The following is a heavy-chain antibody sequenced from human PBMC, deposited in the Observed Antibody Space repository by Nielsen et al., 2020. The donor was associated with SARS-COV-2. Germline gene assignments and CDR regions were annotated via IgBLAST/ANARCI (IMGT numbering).Heavy chain of an antibody. CDR2: IRYDGSNK. CDR1: GFTFSSYG. J-gene: IGHJ6*02. D-gene: IGHD3-22*01. Sequence: GGSLRLSCAASGFTFSSYGMHWVRQAPGKGPEWVAFIRYDGSNKYYADSVKGRFTISRDNSKNTLYLQMNSLRAEDTAVYYCAKVEDAIGGMDVWGQGTTVTVSS. V-gene: IGHV3-30*02. CDR3: AKVEDAIGGMDV.